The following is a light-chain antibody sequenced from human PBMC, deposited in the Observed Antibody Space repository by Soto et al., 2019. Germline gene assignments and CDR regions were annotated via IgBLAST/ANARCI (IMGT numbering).Light chain of an antibody. CDR1: QSLTSIY. CDR2: GAS. J-gene: IGKJ2*01. CDR3: QHYESSPPSYT. V-gene: IGKV3-20*01. Sequence: EIVLTQSPGTLSLSPGERATLSCRASQSLTSIYLAWYQQKPGQAPRLLIYGASSRATGIPDRFSGSGSGTDFPLTISRLEPEDFAVYYCQHYESSPPSYTFGQGTKLEIK.